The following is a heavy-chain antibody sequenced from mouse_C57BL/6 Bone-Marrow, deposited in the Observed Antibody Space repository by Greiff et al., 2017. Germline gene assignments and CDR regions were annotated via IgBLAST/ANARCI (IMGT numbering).Heavy chain of an antibody. J-gene: IGHJ3*01. CDR3: ANGPAWFAY. CDR1: GFSLTSYG. CDR2: IWGDGST. V-gene: IGHV2-3*01. Sequence: VHLVESGPGLVAPSQSLSITCTVSGFSLTSYGVSWVRQPPGKGLEWLGVIWGDGSTNYHSALISGLGISKDNSKSQVFLKLNSLQTDDTATYYGANGPAWFAYWGQGTLVTVSA.